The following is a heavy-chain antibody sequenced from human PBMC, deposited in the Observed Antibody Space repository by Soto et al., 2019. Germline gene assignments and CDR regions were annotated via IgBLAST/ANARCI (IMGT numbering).Heavy chain of an antibody. CDR2: IWYDGSNK. CDR3: AREAQNNDFWSGYRRFFDY. CDR1: GFTFSSYG. Sequence: GGSLRLSCAASGFTFSSYGMHWVRQAPGKGLEWVAVIWYDGSNKYYADSVKGRFTISRDNSKNTLYLQMNSLRAEDTAVYYCAREAQNNDFWSGYRRFFDYWGQGTLVTVSS. V-gene: IGHV3-33*01. D-gene: IGHD3-3*01. J-gene: IGHJ4*02.